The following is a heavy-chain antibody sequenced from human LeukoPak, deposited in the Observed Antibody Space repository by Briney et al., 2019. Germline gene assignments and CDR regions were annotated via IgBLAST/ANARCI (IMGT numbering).Heavy chain of an antibody. CDR2: INHSGST. J-gene: IGHJ1*01. Sequence: SETLSLTCAVYGGSFSGYYWSWIRQPPGKGLEWIGEINHSGSTNYNPSLKSRVTISVDTSKNQFSLKLSSVTAADTAVYYCARGPRAVVYAIGYFQYCGQGTLVTVSS. D-gene: IGHD2-8*02. V-gene: IGHV4-34*01. CDR3: ARGPRAVVYAIGYFQY. CDR1: GGSFSGYY.